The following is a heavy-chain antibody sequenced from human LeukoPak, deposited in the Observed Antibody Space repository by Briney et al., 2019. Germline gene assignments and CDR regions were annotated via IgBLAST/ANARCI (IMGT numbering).Heavy chain of an antibody. V-gene: IGHV3-23*01. CDR3: AREQGYCSGGSCQLVY. CDR1: GFTFSSYP. D-gene: IGHD2-15*01. Sequence: GGSLRLSCAASGFTFSSYPMSWVRQAPGKGLEWVSSISSSAGNTYYADSVKGRFTISRDNSKNTLYLQMNSLRAEDTAVYYCAREQGYCSGGSCQLVYWGQGTLVTVSS. CDR2: ISSSAGNT. J-gene: IGHJ4*02.